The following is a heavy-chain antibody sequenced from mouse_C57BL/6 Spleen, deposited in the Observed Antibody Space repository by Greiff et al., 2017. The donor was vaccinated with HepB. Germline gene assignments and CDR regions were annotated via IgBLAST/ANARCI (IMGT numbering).Heavy chain of an antibody. Sequence: EVKLQESGPELVKPGASVKMSCKASGYTFTDYNMHWVKQSHGKNLEWIGYINPNNGGTSYNQKFKGKATLTVNKSSSTAYMELRSLTSEDSAVYYCAKVDGYYEGFAYWGQGTLVTVSA. D-gene: IGHD2-3*01. V-gene: IGHV1-22*01. J-gene: IGHJ3*01. CDR1: GYTFTDYN. CDR2: INPNNGGT. CDR3: AKVDGYYEGFAY.